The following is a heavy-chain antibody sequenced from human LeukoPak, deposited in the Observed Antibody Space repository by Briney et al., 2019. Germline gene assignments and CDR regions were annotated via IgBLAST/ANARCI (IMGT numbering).Heavy chain of an antibody. J-gene: IGHJ3*02. CDR2: IYTSGST. CDR3: ARTSQFVFDI. Sequence: PSETLSLTCTVSGGSLSGYYWSWIRQPAGNRLEWTGRIYTSGSTNYNPSLKSRITMSLDTSKNQFSLKLSSVTAADTAVYYCARTSQFVFDIWGQGTMVTVSS. V-gene: IGHV4-4*07. CDR1: GGSLSGYY. D-gene: IGHD3-16*01.